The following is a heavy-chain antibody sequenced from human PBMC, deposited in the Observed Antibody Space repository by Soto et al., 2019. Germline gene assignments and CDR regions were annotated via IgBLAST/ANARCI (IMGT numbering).Heavy chain of an antibody. V-gene: IGHV3-7*01. D-gene: IGHD3-10*01. CDR3: ARDYVLLWFGELFGYFDY. J-gene: IGHJ4*02. CDR1: GFTFSSYW. Sequence: GGSLRLSCAASGFTFSSYWMSWVRQAPGKGLEWVANIKQDGSEKYYVDSVKGRFTISRDNAKNSLYLQMNSLRAEDTAVYYCARDYVLLWFGELFGYFDYWGQGTLVTVSS. CDR2: IKQDGSEK.